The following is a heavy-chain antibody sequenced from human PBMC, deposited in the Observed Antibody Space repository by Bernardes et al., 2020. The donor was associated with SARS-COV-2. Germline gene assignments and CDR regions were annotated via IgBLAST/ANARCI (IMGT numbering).Heavy chain of an antibody. Sequence: GGSLRLSCAASGFSVSNTYMRWVRQAPGKGLEWVAILYAGGKIYYADSVKGRFTVSSGNSNNTPYHQMSSLRAEDTAVYYCARNGGYHYWVYYFDYWGQGTLLTVSS. J-gene: IGHJ4*02. CDR1: GFSVSNTY. V-gene: IGHV3-66*01. CDR3: ARNGGYHYWVYYFDY. CDR2: LYAGGKI. D-gene: IGHD5-12*01.